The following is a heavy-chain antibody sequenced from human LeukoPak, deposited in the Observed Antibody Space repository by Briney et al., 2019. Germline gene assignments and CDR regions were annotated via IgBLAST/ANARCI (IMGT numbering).Heavy chain of an antibody. CDR3: ARRGRLIVVVPAAMYYFDY. Sequence: SETLSLTCTVSGGSISSGSYYWGWIRQPPGKGLEWIGSIYYSGSTYYNPSLKSRVTISVDTSKNQFSLKLSSVTAADTAVYYCARRGRLIVVVPAAMYYFDYWGQGTLVTVSS. D-gene: IGHD2-2*01. V-gene: IGHV4-39*01. CDR1: GGSISSGSYY. CDR2: IYYSGST. J-gene: IGHJ4*02.